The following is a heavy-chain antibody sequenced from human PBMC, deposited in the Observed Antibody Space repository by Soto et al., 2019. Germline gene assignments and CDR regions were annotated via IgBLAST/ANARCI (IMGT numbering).Heavy chain of an antibody. J-gene: IGHJ4*02. CDR2: ISDGDGDT. Sequence: LLQSGGDLVQPGGSLRLPCAASGFTFSDYAMTWVRQAPGKGLEWVSDISDGDGDTHYADSVRGRFVISRDNSKNTLFLEMNSLRAEDAAVYYCAKGRTYFDFWGQGSLVTVSS. V-gene: IGHV3-23*01. CDR3: AKGRTYFDF. CDR1: GFTFSDYA.